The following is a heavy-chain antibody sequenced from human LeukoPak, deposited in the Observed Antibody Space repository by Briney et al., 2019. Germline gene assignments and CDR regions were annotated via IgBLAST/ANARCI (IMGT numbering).Heavy chain of an antibody. V-gene: IGHV3-7*02. Sequence: GGSLRLSCAASGFTFSSYWMSWVRQAPGKGLEWVANIKQDGSEKYYVDSVKGRFTISRDNAKNSLYLQMNSLRAEDTAVYYCASGSYVDAFDIWGQGTMVTVSS. D-gene: IGHD1-26*01. CDR3: ASGSYVDAFDI. CDR1: GFTFSSYW. CDR2: IKQDGSEK. J-gene: IGHJ3*02.